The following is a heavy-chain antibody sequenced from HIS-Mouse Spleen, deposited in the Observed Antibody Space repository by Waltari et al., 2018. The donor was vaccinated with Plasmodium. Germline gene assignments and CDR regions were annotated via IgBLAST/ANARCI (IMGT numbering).Heavy chain of an antibody. CDR3: ATPRVGGSYFDY. D-gene: IGHD1-26*01. Sequence: EVQLVESGGGLVQPGGSLRLSWAASGFTVGSTSLSWVRQAPGKGLEWVSVIYSGGSTYYADSVKGRFTISRDNSKNTLYLQMNSLRAEDTAVYYCATPRVGGSYFDYWGQGTLVTVSS. J-gene: IGHJ4*02. CDR1: GFTVGSTS. V-gene: IGHV3-66*01. CDR2: IYSGGST.